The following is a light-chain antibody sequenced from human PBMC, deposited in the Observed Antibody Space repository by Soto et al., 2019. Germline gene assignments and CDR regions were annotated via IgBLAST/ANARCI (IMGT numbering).Light chain of an antibody. Sequence: QSALTQPRSVSGSPGQSVTISCTGTSRDVGGYNSVSWYQQHPGKDPKLMIYDVSQRPSGVPDRFSGSKSGNTASLTIYGLQPEDEADYFCCSYAGTYSYVFGTGTKVTVL. CDR1: SRDVGGYNS. CDR3: CSYAGTYSYV. CDR2: DVS. V-gene: IGLV2-11*01. J-gene: IGLJ1*01.